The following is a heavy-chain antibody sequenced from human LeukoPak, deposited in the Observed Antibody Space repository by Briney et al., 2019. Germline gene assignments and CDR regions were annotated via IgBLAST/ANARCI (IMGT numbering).Heavy chain of an antibody. J-gene: IGHJ6*03. CDR3: ARGAMYTMVRGVIITLKPSETHYYMDV. V-gene: IGHV4-34*01. Sequence: PSETLSLTCAVYGGSFSGYYWSWIRQPPGKGLEWIGEINHSGSTNYNPSLKSRVTISVDTSKNQFSLKLSSVTAADTAVYYCARGAMYTMVRGVIITLKPSETHYYMDVWGKGTTVTVSS. CDR2: INHSGST. D-gene: IGHD3-10*01. CDR1: GGSFSGYY.